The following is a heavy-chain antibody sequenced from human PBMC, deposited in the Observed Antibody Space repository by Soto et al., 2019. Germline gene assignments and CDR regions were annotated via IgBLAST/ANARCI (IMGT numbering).Heavy chain of an antibody. CDR2: IYHTGTT. V-gene: IGHV4-39*01. CDR1: GASIGSTTFF. J-gene: IGHJ4*02. Sequence: TSETLSLTCTVSGASIGSTTFFWGWIRQPPGKGLEWIGSIYHTGTTYYNPSLEDRVSISVDTSKNQFSLKVTSVTAADAAVYYCARRNPSSPYFDFWGQGTLVTVSS. D-gene: IGHD4-4*01. CDR3: ARRNPSSPYFDF.